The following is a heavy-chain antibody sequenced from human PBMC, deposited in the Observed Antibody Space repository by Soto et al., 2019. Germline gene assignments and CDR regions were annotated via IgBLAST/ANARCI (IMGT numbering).Heavy chain of an antibody. D-gene: IGHD3-10*01. CDR2: IIPILGIA. Sequence: QVQLVQSGAEVKKPGSSVKVSCKASGGTFSSYTISWVRQAPGQGLEWMGRIIPILGIANYAQKFQGRATHPAXKSTSTAYMELISRRSEETAVYYCARDGFGELFDYWGQGTLVTVSS. CDR1: GGTFSSYT. V-gene: IGHV1-69*08. CDR3: ARDGFGELFDY. J-gene: IGHJ4*02.